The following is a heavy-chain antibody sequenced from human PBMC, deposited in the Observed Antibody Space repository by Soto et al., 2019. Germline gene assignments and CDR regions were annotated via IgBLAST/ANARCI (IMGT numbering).Heavy chain of an antibody. Sequence: QLQLQESGPGLVKPSETLSLTCTVSGGSISSSSYYWGWIRQPPGKGLEWIGSIYYSGSTYYNPSLKGRVTISVDTSNNQYSLKLSSVTAADTAVYYCARLRKVVTATSSYYYYYGMDVWGQGTTVTVSS. V-gene: IGHV4-39*01. CDR2: IYYSGST. J-gene: IGHJ6*02. CDR1: GGSISSSSYY. D-gene: IGHD2-21*02. CDR3: ARLRKVVTATSSYYYYYGMDV.